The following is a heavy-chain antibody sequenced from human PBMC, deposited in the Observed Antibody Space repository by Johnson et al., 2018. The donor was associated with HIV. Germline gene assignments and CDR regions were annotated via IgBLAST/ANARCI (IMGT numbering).Heavy chain of an antibody. V-gene: IGHV3-13*01. CDR2: IGTAGDT. Sequence: EVQLVESGGGLVQPGGSLRLSCAASGFTFSSYDMHWVRQATGKGLEWVSAIGTAGDTYYPGSVKGRFTISRENAKNSLYLQMNSLRAGDTAVYYCAREGMYSSYQGSLDIWGQGTMVTVAS. CDR1: GFTFSSYD. CDR3: AREGMYSSYQGSLDI. D-gene: IGHD6-6*01. J-gene: IGHJ3*02.